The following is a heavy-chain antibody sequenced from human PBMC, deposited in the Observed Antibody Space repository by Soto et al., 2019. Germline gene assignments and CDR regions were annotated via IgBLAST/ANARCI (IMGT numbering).Heavy chain of an antibody. CDR2: VWKDGSNR. CDR3: AKVPRGSNFGYYNF. J-gene: IGHJ4*02. Sequence: GGSLRLSCAASGITFSDYGMHWVRQAPGKGLEWAAGVWKDGSNRYYVDSVKGRFTISRDNAKNTLYLQMNSLRDEDTAVYYCAKVPRGSNFGYYNFWGQGTLVTVSS. CDR1: GITFSDYG. V-gene: IGHV3-33*06. D-gene: IGHD5-18*01.